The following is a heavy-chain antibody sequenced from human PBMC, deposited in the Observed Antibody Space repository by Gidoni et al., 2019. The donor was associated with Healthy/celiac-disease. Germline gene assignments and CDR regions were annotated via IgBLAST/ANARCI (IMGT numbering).Heavy chain of an antibody. J-gene: IGHJ4*02. Sequence: KVSCRVTITADESTSTAYMELSSLRSEDTAVYYCARGYCSGGSCYVPYYFDYWGQGTLVTVSS. D-gene: IGHD2-15*01. V-gene: IGHV1-69*01. CDR3: ARGYCSGGSCYVPYYFDY.